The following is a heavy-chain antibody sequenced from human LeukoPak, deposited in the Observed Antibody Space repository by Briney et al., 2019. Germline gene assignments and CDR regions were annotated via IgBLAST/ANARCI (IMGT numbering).Heavy chain of an antibody. Sequence: PGGSLRLSCAASGFTFSSYSMNWVRQAPGKGLEWVSSISSSSSYIYYADSVKGRFTISRDNAKNSLYLQMNSLRAEDKAVYYCARDGSREDYYMDVWGKGTTVTVSS. CDR1: GFTFSSYS. V-gene: IGHV3-21*01. CDR2: ISSSSSYI. CDR3: ARDGSREDYYMDV. J-gene: IGHJ6*03. D-gene: IGHD1-26*01.